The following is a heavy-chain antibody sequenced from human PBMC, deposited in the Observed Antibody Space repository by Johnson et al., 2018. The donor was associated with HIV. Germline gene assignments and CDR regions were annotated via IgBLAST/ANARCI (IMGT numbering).Heavy chain of an antibody. V-gene: IGHV3-30*04. CDR3: GRDINYSNYVTDAFDI. D-gene: IGHD4-11*01. Sequence: QVHLVESGGGVVQPARSLRLSCAASGFTFSSYSMHWVRQAPGKGLEWVAGISNDGRNKYYADSVKGRFTISRDSSKNTLYLQMNSLRAEDTAVYYCGRDINYSNYVTDAFDIWGQGTVVTVSS. CDR2: ISNDGRNK. J-gene: IGHJ3*02. CDR1: GFTFSSYS.